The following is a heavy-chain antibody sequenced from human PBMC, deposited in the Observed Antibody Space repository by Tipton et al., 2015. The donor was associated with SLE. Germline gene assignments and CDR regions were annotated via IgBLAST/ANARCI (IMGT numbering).Heavy chain of an antibody. Sequence: QSGAEVKKPGASVKVSCKASGYTFTSYYMHWVRQAPGQGLEWMGIINPSGGSTGYAQKFQGRVTMTTDTSTSTTYMALRSPRSDDTAIYYCARECSGSGCLDYWGQGTLVTVSS. J-gene: IGHJ4*02. V-gene: IGHV1-46*01. CDR3: ARECSGSGCLDY. CDR1: GYTFTSYY. D-gene: IGHD5-12*01. CDR2: INPSGGST.